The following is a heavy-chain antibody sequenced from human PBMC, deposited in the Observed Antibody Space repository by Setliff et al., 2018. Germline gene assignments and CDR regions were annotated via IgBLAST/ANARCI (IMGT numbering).Heavy chain of an antibody. D-gene: IGHD5-18*01. CDR1: GFTFTSYW. CDR2: ISRGGSTI. Sequence: GGSLRLSCAASGFTFTSYWMHWVRQAPGKGLEWLSYISRGGSTIYYADSVKGRFIISRDNAKNSLFLEMDSLRGEDTAVYSCARARGYSYGPFDIWGLGTVVTVSS. J-gene: IGHJ3*02. CDR3: ARARGYSYGPFDI. V-gene: IGHV3-48*04.